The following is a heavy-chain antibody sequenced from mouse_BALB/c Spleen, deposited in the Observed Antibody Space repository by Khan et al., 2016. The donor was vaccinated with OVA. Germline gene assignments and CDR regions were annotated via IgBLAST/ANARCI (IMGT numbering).Heavy chain of an antibody. Sequence: EVQLVESGGGLVQPGGSRKLSCAASGFTFSSFGMHWVRQAPKKGLEWVAYMSSGSSTIYYVDTVKGRFTISRDNPKNTLFLQMTSLRSEDTAMYYCARSGANFHGYVDVWGAGTSVTVSS. CDR1: GFTFSSFG. V-gene: IGHV5-17*02. J-gene: IGHJ1*01. D-gene: IGHD3-1*01. CDR3: ARSGANFHGYVDV. CDR2: MSSGSSTI.